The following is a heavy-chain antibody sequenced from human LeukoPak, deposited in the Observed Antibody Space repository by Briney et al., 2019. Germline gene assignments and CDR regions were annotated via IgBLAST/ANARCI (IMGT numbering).Heavy chain of an antibody. D-gene: IGHD3-22*01. CDR3: ARDKSPYYYDSSGYRNPISWFDP. V-gene: IGHV1-69*13. CDR1: GSTFSSNA. Sequence: SMNVSCKASGSTFSSNAISWVRQAPGQGLEWMGRIIPIFGTANYAQKFQGRVTITADESTSTAYMELSSLRSEDTAVYYCARDKSPYYYDSSGYRNPISWFDPWGQGTLVTVSS. J-gene: IGHJ5*02. CDR2: IIPIFGTA.